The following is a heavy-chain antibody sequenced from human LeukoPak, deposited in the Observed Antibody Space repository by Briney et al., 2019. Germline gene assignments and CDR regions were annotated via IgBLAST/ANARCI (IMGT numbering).Heavy chain of an antibody. CDR3: ARTYDFGIGPPGDAFDN. D-gene: IGHD3-3*01. Sequence: PGGSLRLSCAASGFTFSSYSMNWVRQAPEKGLEWVSSISSSSSYIYYADSVKGRFTISRDNAEDSVYLQMNSLRVEDTAVYYCARTYDFGIGPPGDAFDNWGQGTLVTVFS. CDR2: ISSSSSYI. CDR1: GFTFSSYS. J-gene: IGHJ3*02. V-gene: IGHV3-21*01.